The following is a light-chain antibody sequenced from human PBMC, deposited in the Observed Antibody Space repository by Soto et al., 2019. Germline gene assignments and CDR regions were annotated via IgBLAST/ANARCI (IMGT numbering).Light chain of an antibody. CDR2: DAS. CDR3: QKCDYLPI. V-gene: IGKV1-33*01. CDR1: HDITSY. Sequence: DLQMPQSPSSLSASVGDRVTITCQASHDITSYLNWYQHKPGKAPKLLIYDASILEAGVPSRFSGSGAGTDFTFTISSLQPEDVATYYCQKCDYLPIFGPGTTVDFK. J-gene: IGKJ3*01.